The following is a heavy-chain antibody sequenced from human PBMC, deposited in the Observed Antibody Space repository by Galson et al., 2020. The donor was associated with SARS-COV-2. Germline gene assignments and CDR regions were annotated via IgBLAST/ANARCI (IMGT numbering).Heavy chain of an antibody. Sequence: GESLKLSCEASAFPFSTYAMSWVRQAPGRGIEWVSTISGSGAGTHHADPVRGRFTISRDNSKNTLYLQMNSLRAEDTAVYFCVKDLGDGYTPSDYWGQGTLVTVSS. CDR3: VKDLGDGYTPSDY. V-gene: IGHV3-23*01. D-gene: IGHD5-12*01. CDR1: AFPFSTYA. J-gene: IGHJ4*02. CDR2: ISGSGAGT.